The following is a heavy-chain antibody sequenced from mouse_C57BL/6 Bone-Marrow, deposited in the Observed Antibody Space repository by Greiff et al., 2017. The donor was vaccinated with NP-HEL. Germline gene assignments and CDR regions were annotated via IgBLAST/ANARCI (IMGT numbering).Heavy chain of an antibody. CDR1: GFNIKDYY. CDR3: TDSNPFAY. V-gene: IGHV14-1*01. J-gene: IGHJ3*01. D-gene: IGHD2-5*01. Sequence: VHVKQSGAELVRPGASVKLSCTASGFNIKDYYMHWVKQRPEQGLEWIGRIDPEDGDTEYAPKFQGKATMTADTSSNTAYLQLSSLTSEDTAVYYCTDSNPFAYWGQGTLVTVSA. CDR2: IDPEDGDT.